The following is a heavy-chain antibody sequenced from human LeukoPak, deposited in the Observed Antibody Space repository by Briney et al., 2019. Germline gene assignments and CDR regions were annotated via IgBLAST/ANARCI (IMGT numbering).Heavy chain of an antibody. CDR2: FSGSGDNT. Sequence: SPFSGSGDNTYYADSVKGRFTISRDNSKNTLYLQMYSLRAEDTAVYYCARVTYGSGTYGAFDYWGQGTLVTVSS. CDR3: ARVTYGSGTYGAFDY. D-gene: IGHD3-10*01. V-gene: IGHV3-23*01. J-gene: IGHJ4*02.